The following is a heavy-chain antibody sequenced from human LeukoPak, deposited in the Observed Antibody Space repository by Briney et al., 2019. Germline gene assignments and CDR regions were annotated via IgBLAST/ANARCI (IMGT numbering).Heavy chain of an antibody. CDR3: ARSGVLWFGDV. CDR1: GFTFSCYE. J-gene: IGHJ3*01. V-gene: IGHV3-48*03. D-gene: IGHD3-10*01. CDR2: ISSSGSTI. Sequence: GGSLRLSCAASGFTFSCYEMNWVRQAPGKGLEWVSYISSSGSTIYYADSVKGRFTISRDNAKNSLYLQMNSLRAEDTAVYYCARSGVLWFGDVWGQGTMVTVSS.